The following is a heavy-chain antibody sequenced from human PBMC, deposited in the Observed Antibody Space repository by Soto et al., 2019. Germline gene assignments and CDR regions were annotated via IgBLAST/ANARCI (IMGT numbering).Heavy chain of an antibody. Sequence: QIHLEQSGAELRSPGASVKVSCKTSGYSFARYGVSWVRQAPGQGLEWMGWISGFNGKTEYSQTLRDRVTLTTDTSTGTAYLEVRRLKFDDTAIYYCARDRNYFGQAGTNWFDLWGQGTLVAVSS. CDR3: ARDRNYFGQAGTNWFDL. V-gene: IGHV1-18*01. D-gene: IGHD3-9*01. CDR2: ISGFNGKT. CDR1: GYSFARYG. J-gene: IGHJ5*02.